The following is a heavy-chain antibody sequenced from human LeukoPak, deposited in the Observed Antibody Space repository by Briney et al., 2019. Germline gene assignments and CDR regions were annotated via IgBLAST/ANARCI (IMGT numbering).Heavy chain of an antibody. D-gene: IGHD6-6*01. CDR3: ARGPRSSSTIYYYYYYMDV. CDR2: INHSGST. J-gene: IGHJ6*03. CDR1: GGSFSGYY. V-gene: IGHV4-34*01. Sequence: SETLSLTCAVYGGSFSGYYWSWLRQPPGKGLEWIGEINHSGSTNYNPSLKSRVTISVDTSKNQFSLKLSSVTAADTAVYYCARGPRSSSTIYYYYYYMDVWGKGTTVTVSS.